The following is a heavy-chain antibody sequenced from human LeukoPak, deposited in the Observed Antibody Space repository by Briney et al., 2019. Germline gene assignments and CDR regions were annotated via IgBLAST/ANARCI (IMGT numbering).Heavy chain of an antibody. D-gene: IGHD1-26*01. Sequence: SETLSLTCTVSGGSVSSGSYYWSWIRQPPGKGLEWIAYIYYSGSTSYNPSLKSRVTISVDTSKNQFSLKLNSVTAADTAMYYCARLFHPALSGNYPFDYWGQGTLVTVSS. J-gene: IGHJ4*02. V-gene: IGHV4-61*01. CDR3: ARLFHPALSGNYPFDY. CDR2: IYYSGST. CDR1: GGSVSSGSYY.